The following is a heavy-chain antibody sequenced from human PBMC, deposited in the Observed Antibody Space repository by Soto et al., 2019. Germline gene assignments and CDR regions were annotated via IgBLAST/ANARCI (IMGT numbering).Heavy chain of an antibody. Sequence: PGGSLRLSCAASGFTFSGYTMIWVRQAPGKGLEWVSVISSGGDTTYYADSVKGRFTISRDNSKNTLYLQMNSLRAEDTAVYYCAKDPNPAYCGADSCWPYWGQGTLVTVSS. CDR1: GFTFSGYT. CDR3: AKDPNPAYCGADSCWPY. D-gene: IGHD2-21*01. CDR2: ISSGGDTT. V-gene: IGHV3-23*01. J-gene: IGHJ4*02.